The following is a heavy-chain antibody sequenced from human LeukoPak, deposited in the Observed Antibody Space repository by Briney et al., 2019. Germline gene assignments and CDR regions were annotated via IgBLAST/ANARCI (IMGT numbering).Heavy chain of an antibody. D-gene: IGHD3-10*01. J-gene: IGHJ4*02. Sequence: SETLSLTCAVSGYSISSGYYWGWIRQPPGKGLEWIGSIYHSGSTYYNPSLKSRVTISVDTSKNQFSLKLSSVTAADTAVYYCARDRVWFGGLAPGGWGQGTLVTVSS. CDR3: ARDRVWFGGLAPGG. CDR2: IYHSGST. CDR1: GYSISSGYY. V-gene: IGHV4-38-2*02.